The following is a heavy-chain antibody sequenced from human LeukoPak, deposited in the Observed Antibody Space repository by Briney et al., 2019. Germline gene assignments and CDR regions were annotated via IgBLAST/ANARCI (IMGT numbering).Heavy chain of an antibody. Sequence: GGSLRLSCAASGFTFSSYAMSWVRQAPGKGLEWVSAISGSGGSTYYADSVKGRFTISRDNSKNTLYLQMNSLRAEDTAVYYCAKEGCSGGSCYNGMDVWGQGTMVTVSS. CDR3: AKEGCSGGSCYNGMDV. V-gene: IGHV3-23*01. CDR1: GFTFSSYA. CDR2: ISGSGGST. D-gene: IGHD2-15*01. J-gene: IGHJ6*02.